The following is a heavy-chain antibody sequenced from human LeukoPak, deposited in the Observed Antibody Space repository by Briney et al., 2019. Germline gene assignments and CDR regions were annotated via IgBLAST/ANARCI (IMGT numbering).Heavy chain of an antibody. Sequence: SVKVSCKASGGTISSYAISWVRQVPGQGLEWMGRIIPIFGTANYAQKFQGRVTITTDESTSTAYMELSSLRSEDTAVYYCARGEFIAVAGTASFDYWGQGTLVTVSS. V-gene: IGHV1-69*05. CDR1: GGTISSYA. CDR2: IIPIFGTA. CDR3: ARGEFIAVAGTASFDY. D-gene: IGHD6-19*01. J-gene: IGHJ4*02.